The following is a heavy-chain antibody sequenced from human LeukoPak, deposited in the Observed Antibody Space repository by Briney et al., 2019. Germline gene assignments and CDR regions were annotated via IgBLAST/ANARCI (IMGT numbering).Heavy chain of an antibody. CDR1: GYTFSSYY. V-gene: IGHV1-46*01. CDR2: IIPSDGFT. J-gene: IGHJ3*02. CDR3: ARVSTMVRGVNNDAFDI. Sequence: ASVKVSCKASGYTFSSYYVHWVRQAPGQGLEWMGMIIPSDGFTSYAQKFQGRVTMTRDMSTSTVYMELSSLRSDDTAVYYCARVSTMVRGVNNDAFDIWGQGTMVTVSS. D-gene: IGHD3-10*01.